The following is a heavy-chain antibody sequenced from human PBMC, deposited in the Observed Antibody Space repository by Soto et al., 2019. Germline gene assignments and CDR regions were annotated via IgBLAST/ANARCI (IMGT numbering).Heavy chain of an antibody. D-gene: IGHD2-2*01. Sequence: ASVKVSCKASGYTFTSYDINWVRRATGQGLEWMGWMNPNSGNTGYAQKFQGRVTMTRNTSISTAYMELSSLRSEDTAVYYCARGVRVVVVPAAINVGIAAAQYWFVPWGQGTLVTVSS. V-gene: IGHV1-8*01. J-gene: IGHJ5*02. CDR1: GYTFTSYD. CDR2: MNPNSGNT. CDR3: ARGVRVVVVPAAINVGIAAAQYWFVP.